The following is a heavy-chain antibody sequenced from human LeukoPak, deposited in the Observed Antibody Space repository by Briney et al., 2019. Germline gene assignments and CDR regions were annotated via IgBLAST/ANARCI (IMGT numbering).Heavy chain of an antibody. CDR3: ARQRPTRLIVVVPAASDY. J-gene: IGHJ4*02. D-gene: IGHD2-2*01. CDR1: GGSISSGNYY. CDR2: IYTSGST. V-gene: IGHV4-61*02. Sequence: SETLSLTCTVSGGSISSGNYYWSWIRQPAGKGLEWIGRIYTSGSTNYNPSLKSRVTISVDTSKNQFSLKLSSVTAADTAVYYCARQRPTRLIVVVPAASDYWGQGTLVTVSS.